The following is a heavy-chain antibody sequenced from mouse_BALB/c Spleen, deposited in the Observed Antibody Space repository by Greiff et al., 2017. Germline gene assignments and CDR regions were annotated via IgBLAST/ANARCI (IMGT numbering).Heavy chain of an antibody. J-gene: IGHJ4*01. Sequence: QVQLQQSGAELARPGASVKMSCKASGYTFTSYTMHWVKQRPGQGLEWIGYINPSSGYTNYNQKFKDKATLTADKSSSTAYMQLSSLTSEDSAVYYCARALITYYAMDYWGQGTSVTVSS. V-gene: IGHV1-4*01. CDR1: GYTFTSYT. D-gene: IGHD2-4*01. CDR3: ARALITYYAMDY. CDR2: INPSSGYT.